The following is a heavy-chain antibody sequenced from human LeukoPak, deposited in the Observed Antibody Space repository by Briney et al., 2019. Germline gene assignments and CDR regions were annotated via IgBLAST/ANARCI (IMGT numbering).Heavy chain of an antibody. D-gene: IGHD3-10*01. V-gene: IGHV4-59*01. Sequence: SETLSLTCTVSGGSISSYYWSRIWQPPGKGLEWIGYIYYSGSTNYNPSLKSRVTISVDTSKNQFSLKLSSVTAADTAVYYCAREAGVPVDAFDIWGQGTMVTVSS. CDR1: GGSISSYY. J-gene: IGHJ3*02. CDR3: AREAGVPVDAFDI. CDR2: IYYSGST.